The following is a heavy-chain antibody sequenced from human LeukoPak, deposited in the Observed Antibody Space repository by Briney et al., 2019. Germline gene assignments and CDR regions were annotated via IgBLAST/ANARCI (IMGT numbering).Heavy chain of an antibody. CDR1: GYTFTSYD. Sequence: GASVKVSCKASGYTFTSYDINWVRQATGQGLEWMGWMNPNSGNTGYAQKFQGRVTMTRNTSISTAYMELSSLRSEDTAVYYCARDRRPTLRYFDWSRGNWFDPWGQGTLVTVSS. V-gene: IGHV1-8*01. CDR2: MNPNSGNT. D-gene: IGHD3-9*01. J-gene: IGHJ5*02. CDR3: ARDRRPTLRYFDWSRGNWFDP.